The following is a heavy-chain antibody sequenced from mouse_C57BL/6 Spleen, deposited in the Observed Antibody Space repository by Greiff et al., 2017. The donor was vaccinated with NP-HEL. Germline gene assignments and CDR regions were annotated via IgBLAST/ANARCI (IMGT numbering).Heavy chain of an antibody. Sequence: QVQLQQSGPGLVQPSQSLSITCTVSGFSLTSYGVHWVRQSPGKGLEWLGVIWSGGSTDYNAAFISRLSISKDNSKSQVFFKMNSLQADDTAIYYCARYYDYDVWYFDVWGTGTTVTVSS. J-gene: IGHJ1*03. CDR2: IWSGGST. CDR3: ARYYDYDVWYFDV. D-gene: IGHD2-4*01. V-gene: IGHV2-2*01. CDR1: GFSLTSYG.